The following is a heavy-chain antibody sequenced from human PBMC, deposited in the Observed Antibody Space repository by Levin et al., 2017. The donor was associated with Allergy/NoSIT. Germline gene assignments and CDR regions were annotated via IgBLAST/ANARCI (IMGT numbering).Heavy chain of an antibody. CDR1: GFIFSDYY. V-gene: IGHV3-72*01. Sequence: GGSLRLSCAASGFIFSDYYMDWVRQAPGKGLEWIARSRNKARGYTTEYAASVKGRFTVSRDESTSSLYLQLNSLESEDTAVYYCSRAATGHYISDYWGQGTQVTVSS. CDR2: SRNKARGYTT. D-gene: IGHD4-17*01. CDR3: SRAATGHYISDY. J-gene: IGHJ4*02.